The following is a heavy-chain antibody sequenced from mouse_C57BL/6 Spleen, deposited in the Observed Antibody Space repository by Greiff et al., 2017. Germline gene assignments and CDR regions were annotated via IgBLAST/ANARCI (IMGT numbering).Heavy chain of an antibody. CDR1: GYTFTSYW. D-gene: IGHD2-5*01. CDR2: IHTNSGSA. Sequence: VQLQQSGAELVKPGASVKLSCKASGYTFTSYWMHWVKQRPGQGLEWIGMIHTNSGSANYNEKFKSKATLTVDKSSSTAYMQLSSLTSEDSAVYYCARSDYSNYEADWGQGTLVTVSA. J-gene: IGHJ3*01. CDR3: ARSDYSNYEAD. V-gene: IGHV1-64*01.